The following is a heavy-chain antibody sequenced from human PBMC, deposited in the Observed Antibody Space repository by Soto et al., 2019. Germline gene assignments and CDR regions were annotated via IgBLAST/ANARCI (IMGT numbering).Heavy chain of an antibody. V-gene: IGHV4-31*03. CDR1: GGSISSGGYY. CDR3: AGCSGVRFDP. CDR2: IYYSGST. J-gene: IGHJ5*02. Sequence: PSETLSLTCTVSGGSISSGGYYWSWIRQHPGEGLEWIGYIYYSGSTYYNPSLKSRITISVDTSNNQFSLKLSSVTAADTAVYYCAGCSGVRFDPWGQGTLVTVSS. D-gene: IGHD3-10*02.